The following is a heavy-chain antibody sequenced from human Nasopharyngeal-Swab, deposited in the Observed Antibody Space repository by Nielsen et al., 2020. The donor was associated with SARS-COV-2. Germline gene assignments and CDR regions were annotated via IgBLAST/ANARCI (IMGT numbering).Heavy chain of an antibody. CDR2: INHSGST. D-gene: IGHD4-11*01. J-gene: IGHJ6*02. Sequence: SQTLSLTCAVYGGSFSGYYWSWIHQPPGKGLEWIGEINHSGSTNYNPSLKSRVTISVDTSKNQFSLKLSSVTAADTAVYYCARGLTVTTFYYYYGMDVWGQGTTVTVSS. V-gene: IGHV4-34*01. CDR1: GGSFSGYY. CDR3: ARGLTVTTFYYYYGMDV.